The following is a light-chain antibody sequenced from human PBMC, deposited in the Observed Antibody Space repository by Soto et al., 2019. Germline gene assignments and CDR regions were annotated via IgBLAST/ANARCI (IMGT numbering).Light chain of an antibody. CDR2: GAS. CDR3: QQYGGSPLYT. V-gene: IGKV3-20*01. Sequence: EIVLTQSPGTLSLSPGDRATLSCRASQSVSSSDLAWYQQKPGQAPRLLIYGASTRATGIPDRFSGSGSGTYFTLTISRLEPEDFAVYHCQQYGGSPLYTFGQGTKVDIK. CDR1: QSVSSSD. J-gene: IGKJ2*01.